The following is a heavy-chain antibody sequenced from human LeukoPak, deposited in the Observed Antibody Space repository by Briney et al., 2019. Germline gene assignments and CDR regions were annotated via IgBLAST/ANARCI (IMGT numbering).Heavy chain of an antibody. CDR3: ARAPRKKEGNWFDP. V-gene: IGHV1-69*05. Sequence: ASVKVSCKASGGTFSSYAISWVRQAPGQGLEWMGGIIPIFGTANYAQKFQGRVTITTDESTSIAYMELSSLRSEDTAVYYCARAPRKKEGNWFDPWGQGTLVTASS. CDR2: IIPIFGTA. CDR1: GGTFSSYA. J-gene: IGHJ5*02.